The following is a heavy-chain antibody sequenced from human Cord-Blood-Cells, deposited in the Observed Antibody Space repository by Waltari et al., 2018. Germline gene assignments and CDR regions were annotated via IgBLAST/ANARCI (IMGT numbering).Heavy chain of an antibody. J-gene: IGHJ6*02. CDR2: IYYSGST. V-gene: IGHV4-39*01. Sequence: QLQLQESGPGLVKPSETLSLTCTVSGGPISSSSHYWGWIRQPPGKGLEWIGSIYYSGSTYYNPSLKSRVTISVDTSKNQFSLKLSSVTAADTAVYYCARQRLGRGYYYYYGMDVWGQGTTVTVSS. CDR1: GGPISSSSHY. D-gene: IGHD6-19*01. CDR3: ARQRLGRGYYYYYGMDV.